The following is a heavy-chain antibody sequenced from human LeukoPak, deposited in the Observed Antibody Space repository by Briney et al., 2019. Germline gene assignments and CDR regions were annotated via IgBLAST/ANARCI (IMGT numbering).Heavy chain of an antibody. CDR2: FDPEDGET. D-gene: IGHD3-3*01. J-gene: IGHJ4*02. CDR3: ATLPADLRFLEWLIFDY. V-gene: IGHV1-24*01. Sequence: ASVKVSCKVSGYTLTELSMHWVRQAPGKGLEWMGGFDPEDGETIYAQKFQGRVTMTEDTSTDTAYMELSSLRSGDTAVYYCATLPADLRFLEWLIFDYWGQGTLVTVSS. CDR1: GYTLTELS.